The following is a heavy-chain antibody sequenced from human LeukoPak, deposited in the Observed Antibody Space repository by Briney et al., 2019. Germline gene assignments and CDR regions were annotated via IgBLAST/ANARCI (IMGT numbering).Heavy chain of an antibody. CDR2: ISNGGDYK. V-gene: IGHV3-21*01. Sequence: PGGSLRLSCTASGFTFSYFTMHWVRQAPGKGLEGVSSISNGGDYKRYAGSVRGRLTISRDNARNSMFLQMNSLRVEDTALYYCARDVGAILGKVYFDFWGQGTLVTVSP. CDR1: GFTFSYFT. J-gene: IGHJ4*02. D-gene: IGHD3-16*01. CDR3: ARDVGAILGKVYFDF.